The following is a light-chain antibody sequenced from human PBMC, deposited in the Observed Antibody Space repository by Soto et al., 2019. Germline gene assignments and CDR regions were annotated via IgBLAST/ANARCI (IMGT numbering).Light chain of an antibody. V-gene: IGLV2-14*01. CDR1: SSDVGAYIY. Sequence: QSVLTQPASVSGSPGQSITISCTGTSSDVGAYIYVSWYQQHPGKAPKHMIYEVSNRPSGVSNRFSGSKSGNTASVTISGLQAEDEADYYCSSYTSSNTLYVFGTGTKLTVL. CDR2: EVS. J-gene: IGLJ1*01. CDR3: SSYTSSNTLYV.